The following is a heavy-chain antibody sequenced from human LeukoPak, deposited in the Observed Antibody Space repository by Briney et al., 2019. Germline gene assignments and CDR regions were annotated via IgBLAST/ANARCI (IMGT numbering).Heavy chain of an antibody. CDR2: MYYSGST. D-gene: IGHD2-8*01. Sequence: SETLSLTCTVSGGSISGYHWSWIRQPPGKGLEWIGYMYYSGSTNYNPSLKSRVTISVDTSKNQFSLKLSSVTAADAAVYYCARVWGYFDYWGQGSLVTVSS. J-gene: IGHJ4*02. CDR1: GGSISGYH. CDR3: ARVWGYFDY. V-gene: IGHV4-59*08.